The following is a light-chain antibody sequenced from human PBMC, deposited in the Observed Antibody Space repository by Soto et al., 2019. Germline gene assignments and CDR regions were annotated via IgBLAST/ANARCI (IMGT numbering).Light chain of an antibody. V-gene: IGLV2-11*01. Sequence: QSALTQPPSASGSPGQSVTISCTGTSSDVGGYNYVSWYQQHPGKAPKLMIYDVNKRPSGVPDRLSGSKSGKTASLTISGLQAEDEADYYCCSYAGGYTHVVFGGGTKVTVL. CDR1: SSDVGGYNY. CDR3: CSYAGGYTHVV. CDR2: DVN. J-gene: IGLJ2*01.